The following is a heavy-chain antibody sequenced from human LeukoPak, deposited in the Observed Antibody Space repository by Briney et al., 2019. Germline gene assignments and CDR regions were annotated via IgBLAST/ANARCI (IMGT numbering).Heavy chain of an antibody. J-gene: IGHJ6*02. Sequence: SETLSLTCTVSGGSISSSSYYWGWIRQPPGKGLEWIGSIYYSGSTNYNPSLKSRVTISVDTSNNQFSLKLSSVTAADTAVYYCARGRKQQLATNHYYYYGMDVWGQGTTVTVSS. CDR2: IYYSGST. D-gene: IGHD6-13*01. CDR3: ARGRKQQLATNHYYYYGMDV. CDR1: GGSISSSSYY. V-gene: IGHV4-39*07.